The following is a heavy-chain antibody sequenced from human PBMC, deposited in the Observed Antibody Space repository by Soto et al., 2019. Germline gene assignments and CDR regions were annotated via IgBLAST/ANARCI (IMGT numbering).Heavy chain of an antibody. J-gene: IGHJ4*02. CDR3: ASDKGGTSKY. CDR2: IFHSGNT. Sequence: QVQLQESGPGLVKPSGTLSLTCAVSGDSISNSNWWSWVRQPPGKGLEWIGEIFHSGNTNYNPSLRRRVTISIDKSKIHFSLELTSVTAADTAVYYCASDKGGTSKYWGQGTLVIVSS. V-gene: IGHV4-4*02. D-gene: IGHD1-7*01. CDR1: GDSISNSNW.